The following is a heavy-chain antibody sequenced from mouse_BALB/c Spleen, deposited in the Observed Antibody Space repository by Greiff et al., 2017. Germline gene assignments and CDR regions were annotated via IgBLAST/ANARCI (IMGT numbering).Heavy chain of an antibody. CDR1: GYTFTSYT. CDR2: INPSSGYT. J-gene: IGHJ4*01. CDR3: ARVYRYDVGLYAMDY. D-gene: IGHD2-14*01. V-gene: IGHV1-4*01. Sequence: QVQLKESGAELAKPGASVKMSCKASGYTFTSYTMHWVKQRPGQGLEWIGYINPSSGYTNYNQKFKDKATLTADKSSSTAYMQLSSLTSEDSAVYYCARVYRYDVGLYAMDYWGQGTSVTVSS.